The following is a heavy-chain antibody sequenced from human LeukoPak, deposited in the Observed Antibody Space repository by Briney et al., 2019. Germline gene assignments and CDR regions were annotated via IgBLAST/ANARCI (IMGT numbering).Heavy chain of an antibody. CDR1: GYTFTSYG. J-gene: IGHJ2*01. CDR2: ISTYNGNT. Sequence: GASVTVSCKASGYTFTSYGISWVRQAPGQGLEWMGWISTYNGNTNYAQKFQGRVTMTTDTSTSTAYMELRSLRSDDTAIYYCAREGYSSIWYPRRYFDLWGRGTLVTVSS. CDR3: AREGYSSIWYPRRYFDL. D-gene: IGHD6-13*01. V-gene: IGHV1-18*04.